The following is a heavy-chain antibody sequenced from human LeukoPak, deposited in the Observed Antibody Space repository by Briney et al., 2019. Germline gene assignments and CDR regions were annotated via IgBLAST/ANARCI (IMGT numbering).Heavy chain of an antibody. Sequence: SETLSLTCTVSGGSISSYYWSWIRQPPGKGLEWIGYIYYTGSTNYNPSLKSRVTISVDTSKNQFSLKLSSVTAADTALYYCAQRVYTYGYSSWGQGTLVTVSS. CDR2: IYYTGST. J-gene: IGHJ4*02. D-gene: IGHD5-18*01. CDR1: GGSISSYY. V-gene: IGHV4-59*08. CDR3: AQRVYTYGYSS.